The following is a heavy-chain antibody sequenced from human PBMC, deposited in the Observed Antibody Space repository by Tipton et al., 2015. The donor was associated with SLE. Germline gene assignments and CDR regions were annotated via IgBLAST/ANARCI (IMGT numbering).Heavy chain of an antibody. CDR2: ISGSGGST. V-gene: IGHV3-23*01. J-gene: IGHJ5*02. D-gene: IGHD3-10*01. Sequence: GSLRLSCAASGFTFSSYAMSWVRQASGNGLEWVSAISGSGGSTYYADSVKGRFTISRDNSKNTLYLQMNSLRAEDTAVYYCAKDRGYYGSGSYGAWGQGTLVTVSS. CDR3: AKDRGYYGSGSYGA. CDR1: GFTFSSYA.